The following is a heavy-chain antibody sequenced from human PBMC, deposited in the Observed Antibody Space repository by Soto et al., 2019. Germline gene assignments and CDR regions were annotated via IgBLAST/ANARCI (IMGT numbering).Heavy chain of an antibody. CDR3: AREWWLQN. CDR1: GGAISSYY. V-gene: IGHV4-59*01. CDR2: ISYKGST. J-gene: IGHJ4*02. D-gene: IGHD5-12*01. Sequence: QVQLQESGPGLVKPSETLSLTCTISGGAISSYYWSWIRQLPGKGLEWIGYISYKGSTNYNPSLKSRLTISVDTSKNQFSLKLTSVTAADTAVYYCAREWWLQNWGQGTLVTVSS.